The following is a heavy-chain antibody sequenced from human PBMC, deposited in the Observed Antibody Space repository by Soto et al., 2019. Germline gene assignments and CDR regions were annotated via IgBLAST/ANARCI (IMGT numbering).Heavy chain of an antibody. D-gene: IGHD4-17*01. CDR3: ASEIDATTVTTLDY. J-gene: IGHJ4*02. CDR1: GGSISSGVYY. Sequence: SETLSLTCTVSGGSISSGVYYWSWIRQHPGKGLEWIGYIYYSGSTYYNPSLKSRVAISVDTSKNQFSLKLSSVTAADTAVYYCASEIDATTVTTLDYWGQGTLVTVSS. V-gene: IGHV4-31*03. CDR2: IYYSGST.